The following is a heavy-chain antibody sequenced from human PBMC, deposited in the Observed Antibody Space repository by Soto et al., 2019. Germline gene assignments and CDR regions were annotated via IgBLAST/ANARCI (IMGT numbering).Heavy chain of an antibody. J-gene: IGHJ4*02. V-gene: IGHV3-7*01. Sequence: GGSLRLSCAASGFTFSTYWMSWVRQAPGKGLEWVANIKEDGSEKCYVDSLKGRFTISRDNDKMSLYLQMSSLRAEDTAVYYCARQTTAATNFEYWGQGALVTVSS. D-gene: IGHD4-17*01. CDR3: ARQTTAATNFEY. CDR2: IKEDGSEK. CDR1: GFTFSTYW.